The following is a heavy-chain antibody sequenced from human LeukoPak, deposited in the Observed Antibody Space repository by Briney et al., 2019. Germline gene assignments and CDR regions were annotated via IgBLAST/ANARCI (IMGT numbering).Heavy chain of an antibody. V-gene: IGHV4-39*01. CDR2: IYYSGST. Sequence: SETLSLTCTVSGGSISSSSYYWGWIRQPPGKGLEWIGSIYYSGSTYYNPSLKSRVTISVDTSKNQFSLKLSSVTAADTAVYYCARITIFPPAYYYYGMDVWGQGTTVTVSS. D-gene: IGHD3-9*01. CDR1: GGSISSSSYY. J-gene: IGHJ6*02. CDR3: ARITIFPPAYYYYGMDV.